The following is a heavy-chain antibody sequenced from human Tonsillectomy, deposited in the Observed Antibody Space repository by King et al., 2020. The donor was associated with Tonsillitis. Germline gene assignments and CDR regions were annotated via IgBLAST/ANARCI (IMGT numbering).Heavy chain of an antibody. CDR1: GDSVSSNSAA. CDR3: AREFSGWYVSYYYYMDV. Sequence: VQLQQSGQGLVKPSQTLSLTCAISGDSVSSNSAAWNGIRQSPSRGLEWLGRTYYRSKWYNDYAVSVKSRITINPDTSKNQFSLQLNSVTPEDTAVYYCAREFSGWYVSYYYYMDVWGKGTTVTVSS. CDR2: TYYRSKWYN. D-gene: IGHD6-19*01. J-gene: IGHJ6*03. V-gene: IGHV6-1*01.